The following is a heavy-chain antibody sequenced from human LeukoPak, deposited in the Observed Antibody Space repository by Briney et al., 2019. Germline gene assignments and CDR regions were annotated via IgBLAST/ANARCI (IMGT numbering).Heavy chain of an antibody. V-gene: IGHV3-72*01. CDR2: VRHRASSYTT. Sequence: GGSLRLSCAASGFTFSGHYMDWVRQAPGKGLEWVGRVRHRASSYTTEYAASVKGRFTFSRDDSDNSLYLQMNSLKTEDTAVYYCVGVRSGAHLKYWGQGTLVSVSS. D-gene: IGHD2-15*01. CDR3: VGVRSGAHLKY. J-gene: IGHJ4*02. CDR1: GFTFSGHY.